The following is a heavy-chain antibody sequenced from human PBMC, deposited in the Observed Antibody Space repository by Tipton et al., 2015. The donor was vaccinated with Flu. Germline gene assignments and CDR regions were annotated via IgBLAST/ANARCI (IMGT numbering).Heavy chain of an antibody. V-gene: IGHV3-48*03. Sequence: SLRLSCSASGFTFSTYEMSWVRQAPGKGLEWVSYIDGVGATIYCADSVKGRFTISRDNAKNSLYLQMNSLRAEDTALYYCARELPYSSGWYPPRMDVWGQGTTVTVSS. D-gene: IGHD6-19*01. J-gene: IGHJ6*02. CDR3: ARELPYSSGWYPPRMDV. CDR2: IDGVGATI. CDR1: GFTFSTYE.